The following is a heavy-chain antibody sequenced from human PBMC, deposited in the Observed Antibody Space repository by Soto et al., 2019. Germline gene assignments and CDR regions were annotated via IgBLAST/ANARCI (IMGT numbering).Heavy chain of an antibody. Sequence: EVQLVESGGGVVRPGGSLRLSCAASGSTFDDNGTSWVRQAPGKGLEWVSGINRNGGSTGYADSVKGRFTISRDNAKNSLYLQMNSLRAEDTALYYCARSVGATNWFDPWGQGTLVTVSS. V-gene: IGHV3-20*04. CDR1: GSTFDDNG. J-gene: IGHJ5*02. D-gene: IGHD1-26*01. CDR2: INRNGGST. CDR3: ARSVGATNWFDP.